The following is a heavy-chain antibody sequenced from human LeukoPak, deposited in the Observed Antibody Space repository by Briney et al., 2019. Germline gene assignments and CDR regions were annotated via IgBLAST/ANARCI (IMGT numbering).Heavy chain of an antibody. D-gene: IGHD6-19*01. CDR1: GFTVSTNY. CDR3: AGYSSGRFNY. Sequence: PGGSLRLSCAASGFTVSTNYMNWVRQAPGKGLEWVSVIYSGGSTYYADSVKGRFTISRHNSKNTLYLQMNSLRAEDTAVYYCAGYSSGRFNYWGQGALVTVSS. CDR2: IYSGGST. V-gene: IGHV3-53*04. J-gene: IGHJ4*02.